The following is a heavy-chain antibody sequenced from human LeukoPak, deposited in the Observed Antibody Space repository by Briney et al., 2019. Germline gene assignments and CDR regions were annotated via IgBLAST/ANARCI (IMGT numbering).Heavy chain of an antibody. CDR1: GFTFSKYA. CDR2: ISGSGEST. V-gene: IGHV3-23*01. D-gene: IGHD1-1*01. J-gene: IGHJ2*01. CDR3: AEWNSVYWYFDL. Sequence: GGSLRLSCAASGFTFSKYAMSWVRQVPEKGLEWVSGISGSGESTYYADSVKGRFTISRDNSKNTLHLQMNSLRAEDTALYYCAEWNSVYWYFDLWGRGTLVTVSS.